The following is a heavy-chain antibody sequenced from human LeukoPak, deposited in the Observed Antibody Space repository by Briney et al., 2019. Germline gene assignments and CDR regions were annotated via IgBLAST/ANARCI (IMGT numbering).Heavy chain of an antibody. D-gene: IGHD3-10*01. CDR3: ARDRTKSRVRGEKNRDAFDI. J-gene: IGHJ3*02. V-gene: IGHV1-46*01. CDR2: INPSGGST. Sequence: ASVKVSCKASGYTFTSYYMHWVRQAPGQGLEWMGIINPSGGSTSYAQKFQGRVTMTRDTSTSTVYMELSSLRSEDTAVYYCARDRTKSRVRGEKNRDAFDIWGQGTMATVSS. CDR1: GYTFTSYY.